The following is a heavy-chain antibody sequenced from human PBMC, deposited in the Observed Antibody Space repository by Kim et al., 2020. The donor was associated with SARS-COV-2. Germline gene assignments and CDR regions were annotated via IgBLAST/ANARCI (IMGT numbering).Heavy chain of an antibody. D-gene: IGHD3-16*01. CDR1: GFTFSSYA. J-gene: IGHJ4*02. CDR3: AGGDYLDY. CDR2: ISYDGSNK. Sequence: GGSLRLSCAASGFTFSSYAMHWVRQAPGKGLEWVAVISYDGSNKYYADSVKGRFTISRDNSKNTLYLQMNSLRAEDTAVYYCAGGDYLDYWGQGTLVTVS. V-gene: IGHV3-30*04.